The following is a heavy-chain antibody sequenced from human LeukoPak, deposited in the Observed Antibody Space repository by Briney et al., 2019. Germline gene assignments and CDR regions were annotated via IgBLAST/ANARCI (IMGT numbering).Heavy chain of an antibody. Sequence: GGSLRLSCAASGFTFSDHYMSWIRQAPGKGLEWVSYISSSSSYTNSADSVKGRFTISRDNSKNTLYLQMNSLRAEDTAVYYCAKVGRYDILTDFDYWGQGTLVTVSS. CDR3: AKVGRYDILTDFDY. CDR1: GFTFSDHY. J-gene: IGHJ4*02. V-gene: IGHV3-11*05. D-gene: IGHD3-9*01. CDR2: ISSSSSYT.